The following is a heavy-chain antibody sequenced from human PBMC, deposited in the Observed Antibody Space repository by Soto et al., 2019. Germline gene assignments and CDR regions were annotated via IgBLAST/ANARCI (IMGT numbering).Heavy chain of an antibody. D-gene: IGHD5-12*01. CDR1: GGSISSGGYY. CDR3: AREGGYDYGKMNYFDY. J-gene: IGHJ4*02. V-gene: IGHV4-31*03. CDR2: IYYSGST. Sequence: SETLSLTCTVSGGSISSGGYYWSWIRQHPGKGLEWIGYIYYSGSTYYNPSLKSRVTISVDTSKNQFSLKLSSVTAADTAVYYCAREGGYDYGKMNYFDYWGQGTLVTVSS.